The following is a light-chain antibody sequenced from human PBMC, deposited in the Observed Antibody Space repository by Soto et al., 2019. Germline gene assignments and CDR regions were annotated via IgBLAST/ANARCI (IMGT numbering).Light chain of an antibody. Sequence: QSALTQPASVSGSPGQSITISCTGTSSDVGGYNYVSWYQQHPGKAPKLMIYDVSNRPSGVSNRFSGSKSGNTASLTISGLTDEDEADYYCSSYTSSSTRVFGGGTKVTVL. CDR3: SSYTSSSTRV. V-gene: IGLV2-14*01. CDR1: SSDVGGYNY. CDR2: DVS. J-gene: IGLJ2*01.